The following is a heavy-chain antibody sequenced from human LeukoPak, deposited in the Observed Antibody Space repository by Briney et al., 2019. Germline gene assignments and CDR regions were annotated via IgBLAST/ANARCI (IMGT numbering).Heavy chain of an antibody. V-gene: IGHV1-18*01. CDR3: ARHPYYDSSGYYVY. Sequence: ASVKVSCKASGYMFTSYAISWVRQAPGQGLEWMGWISAYNGKTIYAQKLQGRVTMTTDTSTTTAYMELRSLRSDDTAVYYCARHPYYDSSGYYVYWGQGTLVTVSS. J-gene: IGHJ4*02. CDR2: ISAYNGKT. D-gene: IGHD3-22*01. CDR1: GYMFTSYA.